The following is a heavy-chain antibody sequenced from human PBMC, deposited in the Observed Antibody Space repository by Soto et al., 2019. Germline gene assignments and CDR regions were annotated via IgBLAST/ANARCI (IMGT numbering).Heavy chain of an antibody. V-gene: IGHV1-3*01. D-gene: IGHD2-21*02. CDR3: ARQRGVVTFPSWYFDF. Sequence: ASVKVSCKASGYTFTSYAMHWVRQAPGQRLEWMGWINAGNGNTKYSQKFQGRVTITRDTSASTAYMELSSLRSEDTAVYYCARQRGVVTFPSWYFDFWGRGTLVTVSS. CDR1: GYTFTSYA. J-gene: IGHJ2*01. CDR2: INAGNGNT.